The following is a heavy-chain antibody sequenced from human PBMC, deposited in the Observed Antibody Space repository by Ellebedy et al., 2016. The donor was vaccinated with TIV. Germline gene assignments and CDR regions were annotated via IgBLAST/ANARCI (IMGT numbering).Heavy chain of an antibody. CDR2: IYSAGNT. CDR3: ARVDLGLAFHY. V-gene: IGHV3-53*01. CDR1: GFSISSNY. Sequence: GGSLRLSCVVSGFSISSNYMSWVRQAPGKGLEWVSIIYSAGNTYYGDSAKGRFTISRDTSKNHLYLQLNSLRGEDTAVYYCARVDLGLAFHYWGRGALVTVSS. D-gene: IGHD1-26*01. J-gene: IGHJ4*02.